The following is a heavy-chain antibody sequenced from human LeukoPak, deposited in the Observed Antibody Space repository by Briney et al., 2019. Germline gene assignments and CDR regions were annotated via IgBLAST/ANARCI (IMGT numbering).Heavy chain of an antibody. D-gene: IGHD2-21*01. V-gene: IGHV4-34*01. CDR3: ARGSPALLRRLFDP. CDR1: GGSFSGYY. CDR2: INHSGST. Sequence: PSETLSLTCAVYGGSFSGYYWSWIRQPPGKGLEWIGEINHSGSTNYNPSLKSRVTISVDTSKNQFSLKLSSVTAADTAVYYCARGSPALLRRLFDPWGQGTLVTVSS. J-gene: IGHJ5*02.